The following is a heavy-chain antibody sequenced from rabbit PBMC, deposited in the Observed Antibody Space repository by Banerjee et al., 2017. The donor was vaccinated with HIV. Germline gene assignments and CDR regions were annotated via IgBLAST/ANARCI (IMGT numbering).Heavy chain of an antibody. CDR2: IDIGSSGFT. CDR3: ARDTSSSFSSYGMDL. J-gene: IGHJ6*01. V-gene: IGHV1S40*01. D-gene: IGHD1-1*01. CDR1: GVSFSGDSY. Sequence: QSLEESGGDLVKPGASLTLTCIASGVSFSGDSYICWVRQAPGKGLEWIVCIDIGSSGFTYYANWAKGRFTISKTSSTTVTLQMTSLTAADTATYFCARDTSSSFSSYGMDLWGQGTL.